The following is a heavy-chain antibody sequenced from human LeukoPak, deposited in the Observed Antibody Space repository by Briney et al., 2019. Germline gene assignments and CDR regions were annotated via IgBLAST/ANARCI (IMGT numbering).Heavy chain of an antibody. V-gene: IGHV1-69*13. CDR2: IIPIFGTA. CDR1: GYTFTSYG. Sequence: WASVKVSCKASGYTFTSYGISWVRQAPGQGLEWMGGIIPIFGTANYAQKFQGRVTITADESTSTAYMELSSLRSEDTAVYYCARGVEVESSSPTIFDYWGQGTLVTVSS. D-gene: IGHD5/OR15-5a*01. J-gene: IGHJ4*02. CDR3: ARGVEVESSSPTIFDY.